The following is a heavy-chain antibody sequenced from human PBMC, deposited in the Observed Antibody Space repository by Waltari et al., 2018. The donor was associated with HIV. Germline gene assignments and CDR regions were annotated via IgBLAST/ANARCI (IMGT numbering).Heavy chain of an antibody. CDR1: GGSISSSSYY. J-gene: IGHJ6*02. Sequence: QLQLQESGPGLVKPSETLSLTCTVSGGSISSSSYYWGWIRQPPGKGLEWIGSILYSGSTTYNTSLKSRVTIAVDTSKNQFSLKRSSVTAAETAVYYCARPIVVGALGYGMDVWGQGTTVTVSS. V-gene: IGHV4-39*01. CDR2: ILYSGST. D-gene: IGHD2-2*01. CDR3: ARPIVVGALGYGMDV.